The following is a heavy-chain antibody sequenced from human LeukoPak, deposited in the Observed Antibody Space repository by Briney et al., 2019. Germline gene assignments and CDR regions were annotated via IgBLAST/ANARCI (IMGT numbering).Heavy chain of an antibody. J-gene: IGHJ5*02. CDR1: GGSFSGYY. V-gene: IGHV4-34*01. D-gene: IGHD6-19*01. CDR3: TRLPPEVSSGWQNWFDP. CDR2: INHSGST. Sequence: SETLSLTCAVYGGSFSGYYWSWIRQPPGKGLEWIGEINHSGSTNYNPSLKSRVTISVDTSKNQFSLKLSSVTAADTAMYYCTRLPPEVSSGWQNWFDPWGQGTLVTVSS.